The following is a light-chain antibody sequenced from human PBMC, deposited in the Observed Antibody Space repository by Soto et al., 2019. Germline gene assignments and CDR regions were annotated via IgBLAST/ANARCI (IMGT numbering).Light chain of an antibody. Sequence: QSVLTQPASVSGSPGQSINISCTGTSSDVGSYNLVSWYQQHPGKAPKLMIYEGSKRPSGVSNRFSGSKSGNTASLTISGLQAEDEADYYCCSYAGSSTLVFGGGTKVTVL. V-gene: IGLV2-23*01. J-gene: IGLJ2*01. CDR2: EGS. CDR3: CSYAGSSTLV. CDR1: SSDVGSYNL.